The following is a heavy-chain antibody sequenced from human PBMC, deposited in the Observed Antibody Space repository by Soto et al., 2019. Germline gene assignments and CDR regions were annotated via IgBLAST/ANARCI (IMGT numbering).Heavy chain of an antibody. CDR1: EFMFINYA. CDR3: AKAEKSSAVAGYFDS. Sequence: PGWSLRLSCASSEFMFINYAMNWVRQAPGKGLEWVSAISGSGGITYYADSVKGRFTISRDNSKNTLYLQMNSLRAEDTAVYYCAKAEKSSAVAGYFDSWGQGTLVTVSS. D-gene: IGHD6-19*01. V-gene: IGHV3-23*01. J-gene: IGHJ4*02. CDR2: ISGSGGIT.